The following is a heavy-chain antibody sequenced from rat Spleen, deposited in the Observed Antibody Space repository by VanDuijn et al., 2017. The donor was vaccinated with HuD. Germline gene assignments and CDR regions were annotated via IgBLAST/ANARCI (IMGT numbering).Heavy chain of an antibody. J-gene: IGHJ4*01. Sequence: EVQLQESGPGLVKPSQSLSLTCSVTGYSITSNFWGWIRKFPGNKMEWMGYINYSGTTSYNPSPKSRISITGDSSKNQFFLQLNSVTTEDTATYYCARYIPGYYVMDAWGQGASVTVSS. CDR3: ARYIPGYYVMDA. V-gene: IGHV3-1*01. CDR1: GYSITSNF. D-gene: IGHD1-4*01. CDR2: INYSGTT.